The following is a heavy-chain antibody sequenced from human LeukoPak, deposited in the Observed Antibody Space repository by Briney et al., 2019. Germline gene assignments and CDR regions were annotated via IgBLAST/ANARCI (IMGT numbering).Heavy chain of an antibody. D-gene: IGHD6-19*01. CDR1: GYIFTTNW. J-gene: IGHJ5*02. CDR2: IDPSDSET. Sequence: GESLKISCKGSGYIFTTNWISWIRQMPGKGLEWMGRIDPSDSETNYSPSFQGHVTISVDKSISTAYLQWSSLKASDTAKYYCARRAGSSGKFDPWGQGTLVIVSS. V-gene: IGHV5-10-1*01. CDR3: ARRAGSSGKFDP.